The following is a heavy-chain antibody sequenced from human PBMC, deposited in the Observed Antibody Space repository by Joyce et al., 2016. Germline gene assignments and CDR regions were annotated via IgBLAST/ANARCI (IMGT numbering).Heavy chain of an antibody. D-gene: IGHD2-8*01. Sequence: EVQLVESGGGLVKPGGSLRLSCAASGFTFSSYSMSWVRQAPGKGLEWVSCLSSSSPYIKYTDSVKGQFTTSRDNAKNSLYLQMNSLRVEDTAVYYCARSSYTNGIFDYWGQGTLVTVSS. CDR3: ARSSYTNGIFDY. CDR2: LSSSSPYI. CDR1: GFTFSSYS. V-gene: IGHV3-21*01. J-gene: IGHJ4*02.